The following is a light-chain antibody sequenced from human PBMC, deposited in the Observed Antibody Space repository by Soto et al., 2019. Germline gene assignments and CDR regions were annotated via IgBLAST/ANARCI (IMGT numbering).Light chain of an antibody. Sequence: SYELTQPTSVSVAPGKTARITCGGNNIGSKSVHWYQQKPGQAPVLVIYYDSDRPSGIPERFSGSNSGNTATLTISRVEAGDEADYYCQVWDSSSGVVFGGGTKVTVL. V-gene: IGLV3-21*04. CDR2: YDS. CDR3: QVWDSSSGVV. J-gene: IGLJ2*01. CDR1: NIGSKS.